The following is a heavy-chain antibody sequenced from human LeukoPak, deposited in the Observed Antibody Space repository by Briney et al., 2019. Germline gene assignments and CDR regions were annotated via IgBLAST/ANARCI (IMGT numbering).Heavy chain of an antibody. D-gene: IGHD2-15*01. CDR1: GFTFSSYA. J-gene: IGHJ4*02. Sequence: PGGSLRLSCAASGFTFSSYAMSGVRQASGKGLEWVSAISGSGGSTYYADSVKGRFTISRDNSKNTLYLQMNSLRAEDTAVYYCARFYCSGGSCRSYWGQGTLVTVSS. CDR2: ISGSGGST. V-gene: IGHV3-23*01. CDR3: ARFYCSGGSCRSY.